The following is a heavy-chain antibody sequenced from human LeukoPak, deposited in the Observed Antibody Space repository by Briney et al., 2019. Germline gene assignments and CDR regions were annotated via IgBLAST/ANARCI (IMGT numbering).Heavy chain of an antibody. D-gene: IGHD6-13*01. V-gene: IGHV3-7*01. CDR3: AREVATGTGAYNY. Sequence: GGSLRLSCAASGFTFSSYWMTWVRQAPGKGLEWVANIKQDGSEKRYVDSVKGRFTISRDNAKNSLYLQMNSLRAEDTAVYFCAREVATGTGAYNYWGQGTLVTVSS. CDR2: IKQDGSEK. CDR1: GFTFSSYW. J-gene: IGHJ4*02.